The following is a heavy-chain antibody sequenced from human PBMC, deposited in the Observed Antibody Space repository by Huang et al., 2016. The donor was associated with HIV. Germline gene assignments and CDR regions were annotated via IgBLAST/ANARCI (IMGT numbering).Heavy chain of an antibody. J-gene: IGHJ4*02. D-gene: IGHD3-10*02. CDR3: ARDPHVFVAGPFFDC. CDR2: IDTDKSDT. Sequence: QVQLVQSGAEVKKPGASVKVSCKASGYTFTNFAMHWVRQATGQRLEWMGWIDTDKSDTRYSQRLQGRLTITRDTPASTADMELSSLRSEDTAVYYCARDPHVFVAGPFFDCWGQGTLVTVSS. CDR1: GYTFTNFA. V-gene: IGHV1-3*04.